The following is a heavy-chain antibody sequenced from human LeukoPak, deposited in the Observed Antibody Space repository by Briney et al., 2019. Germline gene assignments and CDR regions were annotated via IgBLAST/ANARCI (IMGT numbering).Heavy chain of an antibody. CDR1: GGSISSYY. J-gene: IGHJ4*02. Sequence: SETLSLTCTVSGGSISSYYWSWIRQPPGKGLEWIGYIYYSGSTNYNPSLKSRVTLSVDTSKNQFSLKLNSVTAADTAVYYCARGFMYGTFDYWGQGTLVTVSS. CDR2: IYYSGST. D-gene: IGHD2-8*01. V-gene: IGHV4-59*01. CDR3: ARGFMYGTFDY.